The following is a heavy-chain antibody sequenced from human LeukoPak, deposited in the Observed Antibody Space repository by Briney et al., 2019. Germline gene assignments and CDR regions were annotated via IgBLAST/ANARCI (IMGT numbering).Heavy chain of an antibody. CDR3: AREGAPYGMDV. D-gene: IGHD3-16*01. CDR2: IYSGGST. Sequence: GGSLRLSCAASGFTVSSNYMSWVRQAPGKGLEWVSVIYSGGSTYYADSVKGRLTISRDNSKNTLYLQMNSLRAEDTAVYYCAREGAPYGMDVWGQGTTVTVSS. J-gene: IGHJ6*02. V-gene: IGHV3-53*01. CDR1: GFTVSSNY.